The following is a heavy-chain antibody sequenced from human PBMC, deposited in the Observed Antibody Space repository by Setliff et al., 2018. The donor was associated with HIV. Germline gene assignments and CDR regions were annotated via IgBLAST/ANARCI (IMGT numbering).Heavy chain of an antibody. CDR2: INHSGST. CDR1: GGSFSGYY. CDR3: ARGRYSYGPGWFDS. Sequence: PSETLSLTCAVYGGSFSGYYWSWIRQPPGKGLEWIGEINHSGSTNYNPSLKSRVTISVDTSKKEFSLNLSSLTAADTAVFYCARGRYSYGPGWFDSWAQGAVVTVSS. D-gene: IGHD5-18*01. V-gene: IGHV4-34*01. J-gene: IGHJ5*01.